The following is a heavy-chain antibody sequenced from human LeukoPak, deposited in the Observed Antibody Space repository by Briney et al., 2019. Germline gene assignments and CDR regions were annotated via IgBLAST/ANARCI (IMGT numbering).Heavy chain of an antibody. V-gene: IGHV3-30*03. Sequence: GGSLRLSCAASGFTFSSYGMHWVRQAPGKGLEWVAVISYDGSNKYYADSVKGRFTTSRDNVDNVVYLEMNSLGAEDTATYYCARVAVSGPTGWFDSWGQGTLVIVSS. CDR2: ISYDGSNK. CDR3: ARVAVSGPTGWFDS. D-gene: IGHD2-8*02. J-gene: IGHJ5*01. CDR1: GFTFSSYG.